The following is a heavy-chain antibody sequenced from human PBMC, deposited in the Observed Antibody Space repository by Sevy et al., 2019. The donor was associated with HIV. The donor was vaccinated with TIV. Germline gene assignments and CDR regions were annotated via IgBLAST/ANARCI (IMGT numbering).Heavy chain of an antibody. Sequence: GGSLRLSCAASGFTFSSYEMNWVRQAPGKGLEWVSYISSSGSTIYYADSVKGRFTISRDNAKNSLYLQMNSLRAEDTAVYYCARDIVVVVAATDYYYYGMDVWGQGTTVTVSS. CDR3: ARDIVVVVAATDYYYYGMDV. V-gene: IGHV3-48*03. D-gene: IGHD2-15*01. CDR2: ISSSGSTI. CDR1: GFTFSSYE. J-gene: IGHJ6*02.